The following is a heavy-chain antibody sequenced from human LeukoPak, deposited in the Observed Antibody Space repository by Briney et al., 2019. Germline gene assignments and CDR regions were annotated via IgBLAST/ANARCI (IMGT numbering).Heavy chain of an antibody. CDR3: ARYSSSWYGGYDAFDI. V-gene: IGHV3-33*01. Sequence: GGSLRLSCAASGFTFSSYGMHWVRQAPGKGLEWVAVIWYDGSNKYYADSVKGRFTISRDNSKNTLYLQMNSLRAEDTAVYYCARYSSSWYGGYDAFDIWGQGTMVTVSS. D-gene: IGHD6-13*01. J-gene: IGHJ3*02. CDR1: GFTFSSYG. CDR2: IWYDGSNK.